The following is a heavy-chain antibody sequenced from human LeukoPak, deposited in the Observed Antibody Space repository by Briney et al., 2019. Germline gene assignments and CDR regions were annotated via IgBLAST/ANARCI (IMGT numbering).Heavy chain of an antibody. J-gene: IGHJ4*02. CDR3: ARDLLDYGTAYYDVGIFDS. Sequence: GRSLRLSCEASGFSFSTSGVHWVRQAPGKGLEWMAVISKDGRKNHYADSVKGRFTISRDNSKSTLFLQMNSLRPEDTGIYYCARDLLDYGTAYYDVGIFDSWGQGIRVTVSS. CDR1: GFSFSTSG. CDR2: ISKDGRKN. V-gene: IGHV3-30*04. D-gene: IGHD3-16*01.